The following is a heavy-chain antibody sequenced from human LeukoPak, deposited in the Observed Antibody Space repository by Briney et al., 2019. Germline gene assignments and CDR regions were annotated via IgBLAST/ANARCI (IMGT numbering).Heavy chain of an antibody. J-gene: IGHJ4*02. V-gene: IGHV3-23*01. D-gene: IGHD2-15*01. CDR3: ASLGYCSGGSCYYFDY. CDR1: GFTFGKYW. CDR2: ISGSGGST. Sequence: GGSLRLSCVASGFTFGKYWMSWVRQAPGKGLEWVSAISGSGGSTYYADSVKGRFTISRDNSKNTLYLQMNSLRAEDTAVYYCASLGYCSGGSCYYFDYWGQGTLVTVSS.